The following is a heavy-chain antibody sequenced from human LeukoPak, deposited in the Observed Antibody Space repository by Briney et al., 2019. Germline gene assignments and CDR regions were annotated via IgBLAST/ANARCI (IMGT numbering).Heavy chain of an antibody. J-gene: IGHJ4*02. V-gene: IGHV4-39*01. Sequence: SETLSLTCTVSGGSISISSDYWGWIHQPPGKGLEWIGDIYYSGTTNYNPSLKSRVTMSVDTSKNQFSLKLNSATAADTAVYYCARRLSTRSYYLDDWGQGTLVTVSS. CDR1: GGSISISSDY. CDR2: IYYSGTT. CDR3: ARRLSTRSYYLDD. D-gene: IGHD1-26*01.